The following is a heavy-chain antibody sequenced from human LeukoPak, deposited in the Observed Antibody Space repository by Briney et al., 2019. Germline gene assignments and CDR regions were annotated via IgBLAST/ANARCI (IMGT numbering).Heavy chain of an antibody. CDR3: ARGRRRDGYNSGVHFDY. D-gene: IGHD5-24*01. V-gene: IGHV4-34*01. CDR2: INHSGST. J-gene: IGHJ4*02. CDR1: GGSFSGYY. Sequence: PSETLSLTCAVYGGSFSGYYWSWIRQPPGKGLEWIGEINHSGSTNYNPSLKSRVTISVDTSKNQFSLKLSSVTAADTAVYYCARGRRRDGYNSGVHFDYWGQGTLVTVSS.